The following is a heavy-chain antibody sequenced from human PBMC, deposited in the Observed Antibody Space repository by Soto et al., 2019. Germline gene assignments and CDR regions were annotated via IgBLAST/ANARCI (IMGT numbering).Heavy chain of an antibody. J-gene: IGHJ4*02. D-gene: IGHD5-12*01. CDR1: GFTVSSNY. Sequence: GGSLRLSCAASGFTVSSNYVSWVRQAPGKGLEWVSVIYSGGSTYYADSVKGRFTISRDNSKNTLYLQMNSLRAEDTAVYYCARVDGYNYYADYWGQGTLVTVSS. V-gene: IGHV3-53*01. CDR2: IYSGGST. CDR3: ARVDGYNYYADY.